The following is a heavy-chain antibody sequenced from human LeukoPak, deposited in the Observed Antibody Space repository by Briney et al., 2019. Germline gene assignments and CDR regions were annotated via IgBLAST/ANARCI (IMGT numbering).Heavy chain of an antibody. V-gene: IGHV1-8*01. CDR3: ARGRITIFGVVIIRYCFDY. J-gene: IGHJ4*02. Sequence: ASVKVSCKASGYTFTSYDINWVRQATGQGLEWMGWMNPNSGNTGYAQKFQGRGTMTRNTSISTAYMELSSLRSEDTAVYYCARGRITIFGVVIIRYCFDYWGQGTLVTVSS. CDR1: GYTFTSYD. CDR2: MNPNSGNT. D-gene: IGHD3-3*01.